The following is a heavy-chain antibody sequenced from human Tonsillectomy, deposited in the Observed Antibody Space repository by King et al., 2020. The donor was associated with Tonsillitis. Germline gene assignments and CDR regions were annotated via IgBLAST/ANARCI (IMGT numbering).Heavy chain of an antibody. V-gene: IGHV4-59*01. Sequence: VQLQESGPGLVKPSETLSLTCTVSGDSINTYYWSWIRRPPGKGLEWIGYIHYSGSTNYNPSLRSRLTISLDTSKNQFSLKLSSVTASDTAVYYCARLFPCTLAGAYYYHSMDVWGQGTSVTVSS. D-gene: IGHD6-13*01. CDR3: ARLFPCTLAGAYYYHSMDV. CDR2: IHYSGST. CDR1: GDSINTYY. J-gene: IGHJ6*02.